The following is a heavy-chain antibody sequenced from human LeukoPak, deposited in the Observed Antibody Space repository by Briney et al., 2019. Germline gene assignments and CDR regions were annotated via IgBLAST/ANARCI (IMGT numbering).Heavy chain of an antibody. Sequence: SETLSLTCSVSGGSISSGIYYWSWLRQSAEKGLEWIGRISTSGDTNYNPSLKSRVTISIDMSKSQFSLKLSSVSAADTAVYFCAKAEDGCSSASCYGHWGQGTLVTVSS. CDR1: GGSISSGIYY. J-gene: IGHJ4*02. V-gene: IGHV4-61*02. CDR2: ISTSGDT. CDR3: AKAEDGCSSASCYGH. D-gene: IGHD2-2*01.